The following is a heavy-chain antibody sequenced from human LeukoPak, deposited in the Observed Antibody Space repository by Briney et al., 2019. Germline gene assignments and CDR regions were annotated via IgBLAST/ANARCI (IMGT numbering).Heavy chain of an antibody. Sequence: GGSLRLSCAPSGFTFTDAWMSWVRQAPGKGLEWVGRIKSKGSGETTEYAAPVRGRFTISRNDPQNTVFPQMNSLKTEDTAVYFCTWVKADKGFCYFFMDVWGKGTTVIVSS. V-gene: IGHV3-15*01. CDR2: IKSKGSGETT. J-gene: IGHJ6*03. CDR3: TWVKADKGFCYFFMDV. CDR1: GFTFTDAW. D-gene: IGHD2-15*01.